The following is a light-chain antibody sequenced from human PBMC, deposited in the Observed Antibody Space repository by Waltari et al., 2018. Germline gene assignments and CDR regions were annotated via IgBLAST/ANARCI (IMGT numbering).Light chain of an antibody. CDR2: LNSDGSH. CDR3: RTWGTAIWV. CDR1: SGHSSYP. J-gene: IGLJ3*02. V-gene: IGLV4-69*02. Sequence: QLVLTQSPSASASLGASVKLTCTLSSGHSSYPIAWHQQHPDRGPRYLMKLNSDGSHSKGDGFPVRFSGSSSGAERFLTISSLQSEDEADYYCRTWGTAIWVFGGGTKLTVL.